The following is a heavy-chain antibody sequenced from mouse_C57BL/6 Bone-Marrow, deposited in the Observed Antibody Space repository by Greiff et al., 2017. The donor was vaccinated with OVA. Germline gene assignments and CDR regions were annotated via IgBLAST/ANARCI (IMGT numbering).Heavy chain of an antibody. Sequence: QVQLQQPGAELVKPGASVKLSCKASGYTFTSYWMHWVKQRPGRGLEWIGRIDPNSGGTKYNEKFKSKATLTVDKPSSTAYMQRSSLTSEDSAVYYCARSWLTGGAWFAYWGQGTLVTVSA. V-gene: IGHV1-72*01. CDR3: ARSWLTGGAWFAY. CDR1: GYTFTSYW. J-gene: IGHJ3*01. CDR2: IDPNSGGT. D-gene: IGHD4-1*01.